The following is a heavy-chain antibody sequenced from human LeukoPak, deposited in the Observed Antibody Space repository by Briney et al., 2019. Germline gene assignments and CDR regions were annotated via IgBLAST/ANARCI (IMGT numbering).Heavy chain of an antibody. CDR3: ARERGGVVVVIGPWFDP. CDR1: GGSISSYY. Sequence: SETLSLTCTVSGGSISSYYWSWIRQPAGKGLEWIWRIYTSGSTNYNPSLKSRVTMSVDTSKKQFSLKLSSVPAADTAVYYCARERGGVVVVIGPWFDPWGQGTLVTVSS. CDR2: IYTSGST. J-gene: IGHJ5*02. D-gene: IGHD3-22*01. V-gene: IGHV4-4*07.